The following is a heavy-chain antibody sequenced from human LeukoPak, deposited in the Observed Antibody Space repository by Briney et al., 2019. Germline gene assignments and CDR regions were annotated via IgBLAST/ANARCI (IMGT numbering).Heavy chain of an antibody. V-gene: IGHV3-23*01. CDR2: ISGSGGST. Sequence: GGSLRLSCAASGFTFDDYGMSWVRQAPGKGLEWVSAISGSGGSTYYADSVKGRFTISRDNSKNTLYLQMNSLRAEDTAVYYCAKANSVNTLWFGELFSDYWGQGTLVTVSS. CDR1: GFTFDDYG. CDR3: AKANSVNTLWFGELFSDY. J-gene: IGHJ4*02. D-gene: IGHD3-10*01.